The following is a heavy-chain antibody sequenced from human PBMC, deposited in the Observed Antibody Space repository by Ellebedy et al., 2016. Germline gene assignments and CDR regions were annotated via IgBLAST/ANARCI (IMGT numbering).Heavy chain of an antibody. V-gene: IGHV4-4*07. CDR1: GGSISSYY. D-gene: IGHD1-26*01. J-gene: IGHJ6*03. CDR3: ARDEGATGYYYYYMDV. CDR2: IYTSGST. Sequence: SETLSLXXTVSGGSISSYYWSWIRQPAGKGLEWIGRIYTSGSTNYNPSLKSRVTMSVDTSKNQFSLKLSSVTAADTAVYYCARDEGATGYYYYYMDVWGKGTTVTVSS.